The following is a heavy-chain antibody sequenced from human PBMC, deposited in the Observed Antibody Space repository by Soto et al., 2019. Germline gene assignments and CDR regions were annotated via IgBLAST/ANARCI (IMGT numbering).Heavy chain of an antibody. J-gene: IGHJ3*02. D-gene: IGHD2-2*01. Sequence: ASVKGSFKGSGYTFTSYYINWGRQGTGEGPEWMGWMNPNSGNTGYAQKFQGRVTMTRNNSISTAYMELSSLRSEDTAVHYCARGGGYCSSTSCRDAFDIWGQGTMVTVSS. CDR3: ARGGGYCSSTSCRDAFDI. CDR1: GYTFTSYY. V-gene: IGHV1-8*01. CDR2: MNPNSGNT.